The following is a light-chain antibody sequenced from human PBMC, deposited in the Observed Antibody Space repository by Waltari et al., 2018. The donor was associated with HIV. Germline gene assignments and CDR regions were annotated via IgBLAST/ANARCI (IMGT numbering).Light chain of an antibody. CDR3: MQALQTPWT. V-gene: IGKV2-28*01. J-gene: IGKJ1*01. CDR1: QSLLHRNGYTY. Sequence: DIVMTQSPLSLPVTPGEPASISCRSSQSLLHRNGYTYLDWYLQKPGQSPQLLIYLGSNRASGVPDRFSGSGSGTDFTLKISRVEAEDVGLYYCMQALQTPWTFGQGTKVEIK. CDR2: LGS.